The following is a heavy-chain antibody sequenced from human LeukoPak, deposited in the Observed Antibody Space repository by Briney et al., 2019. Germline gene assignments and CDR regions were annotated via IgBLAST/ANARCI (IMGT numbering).Heavy chain of an antibody. D-gene: IGHD4-17*01. CDR3: ARRLAVTRDYFAP. J-gene: IGHJ5*02. CDR1: GGSISSSSYY. Sequence: SETLSLTCTVSGGSISSSSYYWGWIRRSPGKGLEWIGSIYYSGSTYNNPSLRSRITISVDTSKNHFSLKLTSVTAADTAVYYCARRLAVTRDYFAPWGQGILVTVSS. CDR2: IYYSGST. V-gene: IGHV4-39*02.